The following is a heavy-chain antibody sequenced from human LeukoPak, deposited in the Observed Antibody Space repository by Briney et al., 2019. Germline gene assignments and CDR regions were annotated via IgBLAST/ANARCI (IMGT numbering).Heavy chain of an antibody. J-gene: IGHJ4*02. D-gene: IGHD2-2*01. Sequence: GGSLRLSCAASGFTFDDYAMHWVRQAPGKGLEWVSGISWNSGSIGYADSVKGRFTISRDNAKNSLYLQMNSLRAEDTALYYCAKDIRVVPAAGGFDYWGQGTLVTVSS. CDR1: GFTFDDYA. CDR3: AKDIRVVPAAGGFDY. V-gene: IGHV3-9*01. CDR2: ISWNSGSI.